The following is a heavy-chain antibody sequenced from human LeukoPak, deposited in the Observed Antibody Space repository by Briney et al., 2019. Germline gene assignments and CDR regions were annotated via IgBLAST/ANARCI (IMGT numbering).Heavy chain of an antibody. D-gene: IGHD2-2*01. CDR3: TRDHITSWQIDF. CDR1: GFTFSDYV. Sequence: GGSLRLSCAASGFTFSDYVIHWVRQAPGKGLEWVAVISNDGRRTYYADSLKGRFTISRDNSKNTVYLQVSSLRAEDTAVYYCTRDHITSWQIDFWGQGTMVTVSS. V-gene: IGHV3-30*04. J-gene: IGHJ4*02. CDR2: ISNDGRRT.